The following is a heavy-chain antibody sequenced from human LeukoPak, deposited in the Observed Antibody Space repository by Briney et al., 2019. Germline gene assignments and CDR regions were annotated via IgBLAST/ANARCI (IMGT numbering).Heavy chain of an antibody. V-gene: IGHV5-51*01. CDR2: IYPGDSDT. CDR3: ARQYCSSTSCYMSWFDP. J-gene: IGHJ5*02. CDR1: GYSFTSYW. D-gene: IGHD2-2*02. Sequence: GESLKISFQGSGYSFTSYWIGWVRPMPGKGLEWMGIIYPGDSDTRYSPSLQGQVTISADKSISTAYLQWSSLKASDTAMYYCARQYCSSTSCYMSWFDPWGQGTLVTVSS.